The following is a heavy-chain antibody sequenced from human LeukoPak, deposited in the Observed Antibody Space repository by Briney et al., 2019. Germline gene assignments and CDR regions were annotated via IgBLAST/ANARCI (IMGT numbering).Heavy chain of an antibody. V-gene: IGHV4-38-2*01. Sequence: SETLSLTCAVSGYSISSGYYWGWIRQPPGKGLEWIGSIYHSGSTYYNPSLKSRVTISVDTSKNQFSLKLSSVTAADTAVYYCARHLSIFGVVTTIDAFDIWGQGTMVTVSS. CDR1: GYSISSGYY. CDR2: IYHSGST. J-gene: IGHJ3*02. CDR3: ARHLSIFGVVTTIDAFDI. D-gene: IGHD3-3*01.